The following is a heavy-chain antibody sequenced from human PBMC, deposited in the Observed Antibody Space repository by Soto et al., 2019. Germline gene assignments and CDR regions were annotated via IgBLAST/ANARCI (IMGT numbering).Heavy chain of an antibody. D-gene: IGHD4-17*01. V-gene: IGHV4-59*08. Sequence: QVQLQESGPGLVKPSETLSLTCTVSGGSISSYYWSWIRQPPGKGLEWIGYIYYSGSNNYNPSLKRRVTISVVTSKTHFSRKLSSVPAADTAVYYCARRYGALFDYWGQGTLVTVSS. CDR1: GGSISSYY. CDR2: IYYSGSN. J-gene: IGHJ4*02. CDR3: ARRYGALFDY.